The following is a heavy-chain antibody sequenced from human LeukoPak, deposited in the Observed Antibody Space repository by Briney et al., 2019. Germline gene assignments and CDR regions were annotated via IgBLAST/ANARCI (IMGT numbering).Heavy chain of an antibody. Sequence: ASVKVSCKASGYTFTSYGISWVRQAPGQGLEWMGWISAYNGNTNYAQKLQGRVTLTTDTSTSTAYMELRSLGPDDTAVYYCARDSVGGYGDYIDYWGQGTLVTVSS. CDR3: ARDSVGGYGDYIDY. V-gene: IGHV1-18*01. CDR2: ISAYNGNT. D-gene: IGHD4-17*01. CDR1: GYTFTSYG. J-gene: IGHJ4*02.